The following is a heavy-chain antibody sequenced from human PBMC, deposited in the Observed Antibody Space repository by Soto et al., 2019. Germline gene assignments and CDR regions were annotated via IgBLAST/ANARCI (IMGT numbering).Heavy chain of an antibody. D-gene: IGHD2-21*01. V-gene: IGHV1-18*04. CDR2: ISGYNGNT. Sequence: QVVLEQSGGEVKKPGASVKVSCKASGYTFSGYSITWVRQAPGQGLEWMGRISGYNGNTNYARTLRGRLHLTTDTSTSTAYMELRSLTSDDTAVYYCARDVFCGGAPACPDMDVWGQGTTVTVSS. CDR1: GYTFSGYS. J-gene: IGHJ6*02. CDR3: ARDVFCGGAPACPDMDV.